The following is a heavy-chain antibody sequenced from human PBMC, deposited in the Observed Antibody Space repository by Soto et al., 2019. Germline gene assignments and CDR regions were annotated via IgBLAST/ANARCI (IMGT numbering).Heavy chain of an antibody. J-gene: IGHJ4*02. CDR3: ARVGPAHYYDSSGYYSPLDY. CDR1: GDTFSSYA. V-gene: IGHV1-69*01. CDR2: IIPMFGTA. Sequence: QVQLVQSGAEVKKPGSSVTVSCKASGDTFSSYAINWVRQAPGQGLEWMGGIIPMFGTANYAQKFKGRVTITAGESTSTVYMELSSLRSEDTAVYYCARVGPAHYYDSSGYYSPLDYWGQGTLVTVSS. D-gene: IGHD3-22*01.